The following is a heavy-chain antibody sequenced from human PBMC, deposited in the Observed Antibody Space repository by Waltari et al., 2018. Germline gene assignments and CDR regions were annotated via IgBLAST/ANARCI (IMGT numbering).Heavy chain of an antibody. Sequence: QVQLQESGPSLLKPSETLSLICTVSGGSISGFYWSWVRQPPGKGLDWLGNIYYTGSTNFNPSLKRRVTTSVDTSKNQFSLKLSSVTAADTAFYYCARGGGGDWEWFDPWGQGTLVTVSS. CDR2: IYYTGST. V-gene: IGHV4-59*01. CDR3: ARGGGGDWEWFDP. J-gene: IGHJ5*02. D-gene: IGHD2-21*02. CDR1: GGSISGFY.